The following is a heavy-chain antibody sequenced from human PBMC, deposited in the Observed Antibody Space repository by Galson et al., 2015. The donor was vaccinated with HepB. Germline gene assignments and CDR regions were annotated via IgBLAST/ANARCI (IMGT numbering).Heavy chain of an antibody. CDR2: MSGSGGSI. V-gene: IGHV3-23*01. D-gene: IGHD3-10*01. CDR1: GFTFSSYA. Sequence: SLRLSCAASGFTFSSYAMSWVRQAPGKGLEWVSTMSGSGGSIYYADSVKGRFTISRDNSKDTLYLQMNSLRVEDTAVYYCAKIYYSNSGSYSDWGQGTLVTVSS. CDR3: AKIYYSNSGSYSD. J-gene: IGHJ4*02.